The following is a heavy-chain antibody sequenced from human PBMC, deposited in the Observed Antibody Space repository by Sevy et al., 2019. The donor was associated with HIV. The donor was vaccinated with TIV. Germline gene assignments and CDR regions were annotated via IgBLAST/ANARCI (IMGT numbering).Heavy chain of an antibody. V-gene: IGHV1-2*02. CDR2: VNPRDGGT. Sequence: ASVKVSCQTSGYTFNDYYVHWVRQAPGQGLEWMGWVNPRDGGTHYSQKFQGRVTMTGDTSTTTVYMELNGLRSEDTALFYCAGGPASRLYWFDPWGQGTLVTVSS. J-gene: IGHJ5*02. CDR1: GYTFNDYY. CDR3: AGGPASRLYWFDP. D-gene: IGHD3-16*01.